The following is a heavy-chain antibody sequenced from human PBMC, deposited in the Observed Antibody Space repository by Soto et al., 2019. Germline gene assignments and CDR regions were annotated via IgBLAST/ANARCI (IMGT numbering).Heavy chain of an antibody. Sequence: EVQLVESGGGLVQSGGSLRLSCAASGFIFSTFSMNWVRQAPGKGLEWVSYISSSSSTIYYADSVEGRFTISRDNGKNSLYLQMNSLRAEDTAVYYCARDRDSSGWHDYWGQGTLVTVSS. CDR1: GFIFSTFS. CDR2: ISSSSSTI. CDR3: ARDRDSSGWHDY. J-gene: IGHJ4*02. V-gene: IGHV3-48*01. D-gene: IGHD6-19*01.